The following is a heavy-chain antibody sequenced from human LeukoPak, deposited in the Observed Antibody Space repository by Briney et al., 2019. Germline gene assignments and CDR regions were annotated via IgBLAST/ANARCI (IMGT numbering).Heavy chain of an antibody. D-gene: IGHD3-22*01. J-gene: IGHJ4*02. V-gene: IGHV3-74*01. CDR3: ARGTYYYDSSGSWSY. CDR1: GFTFSSYW. Sequence: GGSLRLSCAASGFTFSSYWMHWVGQAPGRGLVWGSRINTDGSSTSYADSVKGRVTISRDNAKNTPYLQMNSLRAEDTAVYYCARGTYYYDSSGSWSYWGQGTLVTVSS. CDR2: INTDGSST.